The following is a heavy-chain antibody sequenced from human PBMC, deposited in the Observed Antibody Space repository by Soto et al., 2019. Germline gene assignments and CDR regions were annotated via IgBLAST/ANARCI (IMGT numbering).Heavy chain of an antibody. V-gene: IGHV1-69*13. J-gene: IGHJ4*02. D-gene: IGHD2-8*01. CDR2: IIPIFGTA. CDR3: ASNVLMVYAIDYFDY. Sequence: PGASVKVSCKASGGTFSSYAISWVRQAPGQGLEWMGGIIPIFGTANYAQKFQGRVTITADESTSTAYMELSSLRSEDTAVYYCASNVLMVYAIDYFDYWGQGTLVTVSS. CDR1: GGTFSSYA.